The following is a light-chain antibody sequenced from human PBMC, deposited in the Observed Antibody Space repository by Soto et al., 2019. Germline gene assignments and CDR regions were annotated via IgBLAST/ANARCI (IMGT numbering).Light chain of an antibody. J-gene: IGKJ1*01. CDR2: GAS. Sequence: EIVLTQSPGTLSLSPGERATLSCSARQSVSSSYLAWYQQKPGQAPRLLIYGASSRATGIPDRFSGSGSGTDFTLTISRLEAADVAVYYCQQYGSSPNTFGQGTKLEIK. CDR3: QQYGSSPNT. CDR1: QSVSSSY. V-gene: IGKV3-20*01.